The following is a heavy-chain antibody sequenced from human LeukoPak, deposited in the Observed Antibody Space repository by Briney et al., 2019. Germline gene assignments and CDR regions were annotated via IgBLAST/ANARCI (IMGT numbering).Heavy chain of an antibody. Sequence: ASVKVSCKASGYTFTSYYMRWERQAPGQGLEWMGIVNPSGGSTSYAQKFQGRVTMTRDTSTSTVYMELSSLRSEDTAVYYCATTGEMATPYWGQGTLVTVSS. CDR2: VNPSGGST. V-gene: IGHV1-46*01. J-gene: IGHJ4*02. CDR1: GYTFTSYY. D-gene: IGHD5-12*01. CDR3: ATTGEMATPY.